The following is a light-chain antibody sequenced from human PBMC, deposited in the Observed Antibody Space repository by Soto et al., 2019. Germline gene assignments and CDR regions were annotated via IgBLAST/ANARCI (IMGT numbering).Light chain of an antibody. CDR3: QHYKRYSLT. Sequence: DIQMTQSPSTLSPSVGDRVTITCRASESISSWLAWYQQKPGKAPKLLIYKAYNLESGVPSRFSGSGSGTEFTLTISSLQPYDFAAYYCQHYKRYSLTFGQGTKVQIK. V-gene: IGKV1-5*03. CDR2: KAY. CDR1: ESISSW. J-gene: IGKJ1*01.